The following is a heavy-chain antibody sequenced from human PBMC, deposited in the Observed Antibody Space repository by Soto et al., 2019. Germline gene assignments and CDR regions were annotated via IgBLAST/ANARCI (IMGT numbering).Heavy chain of an antibody. D-gene: IGHD3-16*02. V-gene: IGHV1-69*11. CDR1: GGTFSSSG. Sequence: QVHLVQSGTEVKKPGSSVKVSCKASGGTFSSSGFSWVRQPPGQGLEWMGMIVPSLGTTNYAQKFQARVTITADAVTSTAYMEWRSLRSADTAVYYCARWPQPRYTADPYAVDVWGQGTRVIVSS. J-gene: IGHJ6*02. CDR3: ARWPQPRYTADPYAVDV. CDR2: IVPSLGTT.